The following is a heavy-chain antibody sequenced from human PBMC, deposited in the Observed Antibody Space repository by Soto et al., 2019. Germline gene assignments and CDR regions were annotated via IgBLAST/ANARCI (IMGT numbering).Heavy chain of an antibody. D-gene: IGHD2-2*01. V-gene: IGHV3-23*01. CDR2: ISGTGVPT. Sequence: VQLLESGGGLVQPGGSLRLSCAASGFAFSTYAMSWVRQAPGKGLECISLISGTGVPTLYAESVKGRFSVSRDNSKDTLFLEMNNLRVDDTAIYYCAKSFCSSSSCFFLWDDPWGPGTLVTVSS. J-gene: IGHJ5*02. CDR3: AKSFCSSSSCFFLWDDP. CDR1: GFAFSTYA.